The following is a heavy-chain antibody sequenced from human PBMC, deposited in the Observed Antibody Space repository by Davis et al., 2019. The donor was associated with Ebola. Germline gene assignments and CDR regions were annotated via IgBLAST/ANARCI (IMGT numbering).Heavy chain of an antibody. Sequence: PSETLSLTCAVSGGSISSGGYSWSWIRQPPGKGLEWIGYIYHSGSTYYNPSLKSRVTISVDRSKNQFSLKLSSVTAADTAVYYCARDRVGCSSTSCYEYFDLWGRGTLVTVSS. V-gene: IGHV4-30-2*01. CDR2: IYHSGST. CDR1: GGSISSGGYS. D-gene: IGHD2-2*01. CDR3: ARDRVGCSSTSCYEYFDL. J-gene: IGHJ2*01.